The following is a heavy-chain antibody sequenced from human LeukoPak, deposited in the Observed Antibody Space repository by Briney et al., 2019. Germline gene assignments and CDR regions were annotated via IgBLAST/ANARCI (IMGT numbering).Heavy chain of an antibody. D-gene: IGHD6-19*01. V-gene: IGHV4-34*01. CDR1: GGSLSGYY. CDR3: AREIPGIAVAGRVAWFDP. J-gene: IGHJ5*02. CDR2: INHSGST. Sequence: PSETLSLTCAVYGGSLSGYYWSWIRQPPGKGLEWIGEINHSGSTNYNPSLKSRVTILVDTSKNQFSLKLSSVTAADTAVYYCAREIPGIAVAGRVAWFDPWGQGTLVTVSS.